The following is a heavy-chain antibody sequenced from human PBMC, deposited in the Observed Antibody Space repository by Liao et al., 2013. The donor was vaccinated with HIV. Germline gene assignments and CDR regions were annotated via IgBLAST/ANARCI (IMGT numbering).Heavy chain of an antibody. V-gene: IGHV4-34*01. Sequence: QVQLQQWGAGLLKPSETLSLTCAVYGGSFSGYYWSWIRQPPGKGLEWIGEINHSGSTNYNPSLKSRVTISVDTSKNQFSLKLSSVTAADTAVYYCARGKYYYDSSGYYPTRLYFDYWGQGTLVTVSS. J-gene: IGHJ4*02. CDR1: GGSFSGYY. CDR2: INHSGST. D-gene: IGHD3-22*01. CDR3: ARGKYYYDSSGYYPTRLYFDY.